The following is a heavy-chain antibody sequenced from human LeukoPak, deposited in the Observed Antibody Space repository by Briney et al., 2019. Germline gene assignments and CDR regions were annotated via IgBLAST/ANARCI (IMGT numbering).Heavy chain of an antibody. Sequence: SGTLSLTCSVSGGSISSINWWSWVRQPPGKGLEWIGESYHSGSTNYNPSLKSRVTILVDKSKNQFSLKLSSVTAADTAVYYCARDHGCNGGTCSLFDYWGQGTLVTVSS. J-gene: IGHJ4*02. V-gene: IGHV4-4*02. CDR3: ARDHGCNGGTCSLFDY. CDR2: SYHSGST. CDR1: GGSISSINW. D-gene: IGHD2-15*01.